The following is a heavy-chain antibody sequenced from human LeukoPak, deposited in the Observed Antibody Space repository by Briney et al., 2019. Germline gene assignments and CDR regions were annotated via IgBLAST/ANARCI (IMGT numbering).Heavy chain of an antibody. CDR1: GGSMSSYY. CDR3: ARDGGWGYSYGSYYYYMDV. D-gene: IGHD5-18*01. V-gene: IGHV4-4*07. Sequence: SETLSLTCTVSGGSMSSYYWSWIRQPAGKGLEWIGRIHTSGNTDYNPSLKSRVTISVDTSKNQFSLKLSSVTAADTAVYYCARDGGWGYSYGSYYYYMDVWAKGPRSPSP. J-gene: IGHJ6*03. CDR2: IHTSGNT.